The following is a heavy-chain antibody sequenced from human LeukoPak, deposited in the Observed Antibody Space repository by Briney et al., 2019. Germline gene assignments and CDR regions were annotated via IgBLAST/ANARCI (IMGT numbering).Heavy chain of an antibody. Sequence: GGSLRLSCVASGFTFSSYEMNWVRQAPGKGLEWVSYISSSGSTIYYADSVKGRFTISRDNAKNSLYLQMNSLRAEDTAVYYCARERGETTVGRYYYYGMDVWGQGTTVTVSS. J-gene: IGHJ6*02. D-gene: IGHD3-16*01. CDR3: ARERGETTVGRYYYYGMDV. CDR2: ISSSGSTI. CDR1: GFTFSSYE. V-gene: IGHV3-48*03.